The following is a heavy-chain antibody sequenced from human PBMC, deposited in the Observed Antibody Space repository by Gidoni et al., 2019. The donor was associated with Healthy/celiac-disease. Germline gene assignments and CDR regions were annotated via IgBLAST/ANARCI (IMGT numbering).Heavy chain of an antibody. CDR1: GFTFDDYA. CDR2: ISWDGGST. J-gene: IGHJ6*02. Sequence: EVQLVESGGVVVQPGGSLRLSCAASGFTFDDYAMHWVRQAPGKGLEWVSLISWDGGSTYYADSVKGRFTISRDNSKNSLYLQMNSLRAEDTALYYCAKDHNWNADYYYGMDVWGQGTTVTVSS. D-gene: IGHD1-20*01. V-gene: IGHV3-43D*03. CDR3: AKDHNWNADYYYGMDV.